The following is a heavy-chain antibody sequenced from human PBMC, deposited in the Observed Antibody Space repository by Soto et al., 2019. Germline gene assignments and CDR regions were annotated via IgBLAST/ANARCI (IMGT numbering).Heavy chain of an antibody. V-gene: IGHV3-23*01. J-gene: IGHJ5*02. CDR2: ISGSGGST. D-gene: IGHD6-13*01. CDR1: GFTFSSYA. CDR3: STRIIRAAGNWFDP. Sequence: PGGSLRLSCAASGFTFSSYAMSWVRQAPGKGLEWVSAISGSGGSTYYADSVKGRFTISRDNSKNTLYLQMNSLRAEDTAVYYWSTRIIRAAGNWFDPWGEGTLVTVSS.